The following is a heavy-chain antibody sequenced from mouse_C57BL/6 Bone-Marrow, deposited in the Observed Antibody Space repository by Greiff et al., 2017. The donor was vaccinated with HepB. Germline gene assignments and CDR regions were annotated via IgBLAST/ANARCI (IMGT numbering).Heavy chain of an antibody. CDR3: TTDYYGNSLYAMDY. CDR2: IDPENGDT. V-gene: IGHV14-4*01. Sequence: VQLQQSGAELVRPGASVKLSCTASGFNIKDDYMHWVKQRPEQGLEWIGWIDPENGDTEYASKFQGKATITADTSSTTAYLQLSSLTSEDTAVYYCTTDYYGNSLYAMDYWGQGTSVTVSS. CDR1: GFNIKDDY. D-gene: IGHD2-1*01. J-gene: IGHJ4*01.